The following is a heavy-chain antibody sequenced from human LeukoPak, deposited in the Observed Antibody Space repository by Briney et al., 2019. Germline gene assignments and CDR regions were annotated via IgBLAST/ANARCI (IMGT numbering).Heavy chain of an antibody. CDR2: ISRSGDNT. J-gene: IGHJ4*02. Sequence: PGGSLRLSCAASGFTFNNYAMSWVRQPPGKGLEWIATISRSGDNTYYADSVKGRFTISRDNSKHTLYLQMNSLGADATDEYCCANDFDYWGQGTRVTVSS. CDR3: ANDFDY. V-gene: IGHV3-23*01. CDR1: GFTFNNYA.